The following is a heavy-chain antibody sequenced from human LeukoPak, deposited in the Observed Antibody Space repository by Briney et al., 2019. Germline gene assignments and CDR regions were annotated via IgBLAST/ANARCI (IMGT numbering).Heavy chain of an antibody. V-gene: IGHV3-9*01. CDR3: ARARASGVRGVIRYWYFDL. Sequence: GGSLRLSCAASGFTFDDYAMHWVRQAPGKGLEWVSGISWNGGSIGYADSVKGRFTISRDNAKNSLYLQMNSLRAEDTAVYYCARARASGVRGVIRYWYFDLWGRGTLVTVSS. CDR1: GFTFDDYA. D-gene: IGHD3-10*01. CDR2: ISWNGGSI. J-gene: IGHJ2*01.